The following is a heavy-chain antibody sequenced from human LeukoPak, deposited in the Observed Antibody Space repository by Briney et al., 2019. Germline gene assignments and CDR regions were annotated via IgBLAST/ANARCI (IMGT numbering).Heavy chain of an antibody. Sequence: GGSLRLSCAASGFTFSSYAMHWVRQAPGKGLEWVAVISHDGSNKYYADSVKGRFTISRDNSKNTLYLQMNSLRAEDTAVYYCARGADFLYYFDYWGQGTLVTVSS. CDR3: ARGADFLYYFDY. CDR2: ISHDGSNK. CDR1: GFTFSSYA. D-gene: IGHD3-3*01. V-gene: IGHV3-30-3*01. J-gene: IGHJ4*02.